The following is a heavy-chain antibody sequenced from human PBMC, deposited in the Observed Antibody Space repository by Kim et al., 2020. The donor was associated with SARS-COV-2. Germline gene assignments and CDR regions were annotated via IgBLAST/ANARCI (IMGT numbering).Heavy chain of an antibody. D-gene: IGHD4-4*01. V-gene: IGHV5-51*01. Sequence: GESLKISCKGSGYTFTNYWIGWVRQMPGKGLEWMGIIFPPDSTTRYSPSFQDKVTISVDKSISTAYLQWNSLHASDTAMYFCARHVRENYRNLDPWGQGALLTVSS. CDR1: GYTFTNYW. J-gene: IGHJ5*02. CDR3: ARHVRENYRNLDP. CDR2: IFPPDSTT.